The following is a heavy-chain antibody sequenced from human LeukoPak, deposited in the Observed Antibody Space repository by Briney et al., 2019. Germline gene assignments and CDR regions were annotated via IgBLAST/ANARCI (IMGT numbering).Heavy chain of an antibody. CDR2: TYYRSKWYN. Sequence: SQTLSLTCAISGDSVSSNSAAWNWIRQSPSRGLEWLGRTYYRSKWYNDYAVSVKSRITINPDTSKNQFTLQLNSVTPEDTAVYYCARERCMPFRAACGSYGYDYWGQGTLVTVSS. CDR3: ARERCMPFRAACGSYGYDY. J-gene: IGHJ4*02. V-gene: IGHV6-1*01. CDR1: GDSVSSNSAA. D-gene: IGHD1-26*01.